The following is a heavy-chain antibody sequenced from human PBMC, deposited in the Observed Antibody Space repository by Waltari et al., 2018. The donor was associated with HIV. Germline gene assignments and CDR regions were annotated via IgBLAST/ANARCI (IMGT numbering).Heavy chain of an antibody. V-gene: IGHV3-30*18. CDR2: YAYDGSQK. CDR1: GFVLTDSG. D-gene: IGHD7-27*01. CDR3: VKENKYPGEYYPFDS. Sequence: QVHLVESGGGVVQPGRSLRLSCAASGFVLTDSGMHWGRQSPGKRLEGGACYAYDGSQKDYEVSVKGRFSVSRDTSTNTFFLQMTSLRPEDTAIYYCVKENKYPGEYYPFDSWGQGTLVTVSS. J-gene: IGHJ4*02.